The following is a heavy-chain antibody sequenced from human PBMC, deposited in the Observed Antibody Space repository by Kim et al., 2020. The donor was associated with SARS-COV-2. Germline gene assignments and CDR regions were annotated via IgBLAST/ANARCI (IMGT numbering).Heavy chain of an antibody. V-gene: IGHV1-46*01. CDR2: SR. J-gene: IGHJ4*02. D-gene: IGHD1-26*01. CDR3: ARIGAELFDY. Sequence: SRTYPQKLQGRVTMTRDTSTSSVYMELSSLRSEDTAVYYCARIGAELFDYWGQGTLVTVSS.